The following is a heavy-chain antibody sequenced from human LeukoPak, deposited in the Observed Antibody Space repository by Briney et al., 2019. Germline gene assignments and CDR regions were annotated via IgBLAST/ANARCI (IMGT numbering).Heavy chain of an antibody. CDR3: ARGRPHGNDY. CDR2: IASDGSST. V-gene: IGHV3-74*01. Sequence: GGSLRLSCAASGFTFSSYWMNWVRQAPGKGLVWVSRIASDGSSTTYADSVKGRFSISRDNVKNTLYLQMNSLRVEDTAVYYCARGRPHGNDYWGQGTLVTVSS. J-gene: IGHJ4*02. D-gene: IGHD4-23*01. CDR1: GFTFSSYW.